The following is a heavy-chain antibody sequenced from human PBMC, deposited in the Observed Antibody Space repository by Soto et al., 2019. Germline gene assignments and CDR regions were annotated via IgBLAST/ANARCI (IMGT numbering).Heavy chain of an antibody. CDR3: ARDLGFSGYVAFGMDV. Sequence: PGGSLRLSCAASGFTFSNYDMHWVRQPTGKGLEWVSSIGTAGDTYYPASVKGRFTVSRENAKNSLYLQMNSLRDEDTAVYYCARDLGFSGYVAFGMDVWGQGTTVTVSS. CDR1: GFTFSNYD. J-gene: IGHJ6*02. V-gene: IGHV3-13*01. CDR2: IGTAGDT. D-gene: IGHD5-12*01.